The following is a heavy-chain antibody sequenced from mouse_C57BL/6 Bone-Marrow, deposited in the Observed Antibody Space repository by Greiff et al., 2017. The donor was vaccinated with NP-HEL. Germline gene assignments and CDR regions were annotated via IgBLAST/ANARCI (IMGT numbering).Heavy chain of an antibody. V-gene: IGHV5-4*01. J-gene: IGHJ4*01. CDR3: ARGGDDYFYYAMDY. CDR1: GFTFSSYA. D-gene: IGHD2-4*01. CDR2: ISDGGSYT. Sequence: EVQLVESGGGLVKPGGSLKLSCAASGFTFSSYAMSWVRQTPEQRLEWVATISDGGSYTYYPDNVKGRFTISRDNAKNNLYLQMSHLKSEDTAMYYCARGGDDYFYYAMDYWGQGTSVTVSS.